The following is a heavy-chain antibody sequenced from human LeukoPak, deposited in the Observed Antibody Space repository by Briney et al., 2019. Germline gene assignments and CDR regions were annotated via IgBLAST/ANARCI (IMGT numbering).Heavy chain of an antibody. D-gene: IGHD6-19*01. Sequence: GGSLGLSCAVSGFNFRDHWMDWVRQAPGKGLEWVGHIKTDGSETYYVDSLKGRFSISRDNTNNALYLQMNSLRVEDTAVYYCAKNNGWFHLAQWGQGTLVTVSS. CDR2: IKTDGSET. V-gene: IGHV3-7*03. CDR1: GFNFRDHW. CDR3: AKNNGWFHLAQ. J-gene: IGHJ4*02.